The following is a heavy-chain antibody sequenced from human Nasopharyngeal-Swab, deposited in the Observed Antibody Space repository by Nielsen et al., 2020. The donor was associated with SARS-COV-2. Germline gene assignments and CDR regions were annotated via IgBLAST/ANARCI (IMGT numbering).Heavy chain of an antibody. CDR2: ISSSSSSYI. V-gene: IGHV3-21*01. D-gene: IGHD3-22*01. J-gene: IGHJ4*02. CDR3: ARDPADYDSSGYMIS. Sequence: WIRQPPGKGLEWVSSISSSSSSYIYYADSVKGRFTISRDNAKNSLYLQMNSLRAEDTAVYYCARDPADYDSSGYMISWGQGTLVTVSS.